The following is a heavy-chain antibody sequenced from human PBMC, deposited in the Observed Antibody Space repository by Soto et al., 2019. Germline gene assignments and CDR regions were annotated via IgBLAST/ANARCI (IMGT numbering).Heavy chain of an antibody. Sequence: SETLSLTCTVSGGSISSGGYYWSWIRQHPGKGLEWIGYIYYSGSTYYNPSLKSRVTISVDTSKNQFSLKLSSVTAADTAVYYCARDRVLRYFDWLSFDAFDIWGQGTMVTVSS. D-gene: IGHD3-9*01. CDR3: ARDRVLRYFDWLSFDAFDI. J-gene: IGHJ3*02. CDR1: GGSISSGGYY. V-gene: IGHV4-31*03. CDR2: IYYSGST.